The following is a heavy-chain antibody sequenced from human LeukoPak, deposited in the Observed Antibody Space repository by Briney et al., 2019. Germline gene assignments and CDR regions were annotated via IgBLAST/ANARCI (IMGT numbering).Heavy chain of an antibody. V-gene: IGHV4-38-2*01. J-gene: IGHJ5*02. CDR1: GFTFSDYY. CDR2: IYYSGGT. D-gene: IGHD2-2*01. Sequence: GSLRLSCAASGFTFSDYYMSWIRQPPGKGLEWIGSIYYSGGTYYNPSLKSRVTISVDTSKNQFSLKLSSVTAADTAVYYCASLSGIVVVPAARGKNWFDPWGQGALVTVSS. CDR3: ASLSGIVVVPAARGKNWFDP.